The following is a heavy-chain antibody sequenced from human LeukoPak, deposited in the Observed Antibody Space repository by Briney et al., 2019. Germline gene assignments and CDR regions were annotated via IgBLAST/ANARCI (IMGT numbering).Heavy chain of an antibody. CDR3: ARRYSSGWFLYYYGMDV. CDR2: IYYSGST. CDR1: GGSISSGDYY. J-gene: IGHJ6*02. Sequence: SETLSLTCTVSGGSISSGDYYWSWIRQPPGKGLEWIGYIYYSGSTYYNPSLKSRVTISVDTSKNQFSLKLSSVTAADTAVYYCARRYSSGWFLYYYGMDVWGQGTTVTVSS. V-gene: IGHV4-30-4*01. D-gene: IGHD6-19*01.